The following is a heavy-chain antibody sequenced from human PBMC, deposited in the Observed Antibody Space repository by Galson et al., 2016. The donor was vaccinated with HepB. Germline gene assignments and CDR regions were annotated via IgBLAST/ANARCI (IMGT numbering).Heavy chain of an antibody. CDR2: INHSGST. J-gene: IGHJ6*02. Sequence: ETLSLTCGVYGGSFSGYYWSWIRQPPGKGLEWIGDINHSGSTNYNPSLKSRVPISVDTSKNQSSLQLSSVTAADTAVYYCARGTRLAGTYNYYYYGMDVWGQGTTVTVSS. CDR3: ARGTRLAGTYNYYYYGMDV. V-gene: IGHV4-34*01. CDR1: GGSFSGYY. D-gene: IGHD6-19*01.